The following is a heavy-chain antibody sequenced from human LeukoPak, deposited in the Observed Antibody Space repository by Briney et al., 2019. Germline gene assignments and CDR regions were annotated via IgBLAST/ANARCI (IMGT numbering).Heavy chain of an antibody. Sequence: SETLSLTCTVSGGSISSYYWSWIRQPPGKGLEWIGYIYYSGSTNYNPSLKSRVTISVDTSKNQFSLKLSSVTAADTAVYYCARTLIGSSWSGARLFVYWGQGTLVTVSS. CDR1: GGSISSYY. V-gene: IGHV4-59*12. J-gene: IGHJ4*02. CDR2: IYYSGST. CDR3: ARTLIGSSWSGARLFVY. D-gene: IGHD6-13*01.